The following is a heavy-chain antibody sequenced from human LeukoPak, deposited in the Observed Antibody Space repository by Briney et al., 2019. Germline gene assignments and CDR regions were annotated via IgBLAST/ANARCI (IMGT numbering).Heavy chain of an antibody. D-gene: IGHD1-26*01. J-gene: IGHJ6*02. Sequence: GGSLRLSCSASGFTFTNYGMSWVRQAPGKGLEWVSGLSGSGDGQFYADSVEGRFTISRDNSKNTLYLQMNSLRAEDTAVYYCAKDRGSGSYSTDYYGMDVWGQGTTVTVSS. CDR1: GFTFTNYG. CDR3: AKDRGSGSYSTDYYGMDV. V-gene: IGHV3-23*01. CDR2: LSGSGDGQ.